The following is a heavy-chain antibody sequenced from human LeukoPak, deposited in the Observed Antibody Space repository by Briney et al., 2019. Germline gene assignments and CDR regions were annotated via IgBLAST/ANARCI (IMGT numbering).Heavy chain of an antibody. Sequence: GGSLRLSCAASGFPFSSYSINSVRQAPGKGLEWVSSISSSSSYIYYADSVKGQFTISRDNAKNSLYLQMNSLRAEDTAVYYCARVPGYCSSTSCRAYYGMDVWGQGTTVTVSS. CDR1: GFPFSSYS. CDR2: ISSSSSYI. D-gene: IGHD2-2*01. V-gene: IGHV3-21*01. CDR3: ARVPGYCSSTSCRAYYGMDV. J-gene: IGHJ6*02.